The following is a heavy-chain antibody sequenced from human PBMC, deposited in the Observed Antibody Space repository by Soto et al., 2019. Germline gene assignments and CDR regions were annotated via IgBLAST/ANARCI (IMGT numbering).Heavy chain of an antibody. J-gene: IGHJ5*02. CDR3: ARDNGYNYGYYRWFDP. V-gene: IGHV4-59*01. D-gene: IGHD5-18*01. CDR2: IFYSGST. Sequence: QVQLQESGPGLVKPSETLSLTCTVSGGSISNYYWSWIRQPPGKGLEWIGYIFYSGSTNYNPSLKSRVTISVDTSKNQFSLELSSVTAADTAIYYCARDNGYNYGYYRWFDPWGQGTLVTVSS. CDR1: GGSISNYY.